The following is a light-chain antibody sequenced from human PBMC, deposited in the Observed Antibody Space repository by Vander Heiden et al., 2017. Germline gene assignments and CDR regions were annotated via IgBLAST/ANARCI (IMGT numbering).Light chain of an antibody. Sequence: QSALTQPRSVSGSPGQSVIISCTGTSSDVGGYNYVSWYQQHQGKAPKLIIYDVHQWPSGVPDRFSGSKSGNTASLTISGLQAEDEADYYCCSYAGNSAFVVFGGGTKLTVL. V-gene: IGLV2-11*01. J-gene: IGLJ3*02. CDR2: DVH. CDR3: CSYAGNSAFVV. CDR1: SSDVGGYNY.